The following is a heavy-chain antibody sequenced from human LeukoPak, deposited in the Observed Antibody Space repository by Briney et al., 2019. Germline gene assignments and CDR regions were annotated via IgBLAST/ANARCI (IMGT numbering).Heavy chain of an antibody. CDR1: GGTFSSYA. D-gene: IGHD5-24*01. CDR3: ASSLDTVRDGYNWPGRPNAFDI. Sequence: GASVKVSCKASGGTFSSYAISWVRQAPGQGLEWMGGIIPIFGTANYAQKFQGRVTITADESTSTAYMELSSLRSEDTAVYYCASSLDTVRDGYNWPGRPNAFDIWGQGTMVTVSS. CDR2: IIPIFGTA. V-gene: IGHV1-69*13. J-gene: IGHJ3*02.